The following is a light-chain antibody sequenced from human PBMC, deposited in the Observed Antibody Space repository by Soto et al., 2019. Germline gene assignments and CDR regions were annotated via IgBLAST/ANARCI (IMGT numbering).Light chain of an antibody. J-gene: IGKJ1*01. CDR2: AAS. CDR3: LQDYNYPWT. Sequence: IQMTQSPSSLSASVGDRVTITCRASQGIRTDLGWYQQKPGKAPKLLIYAASSLQSGVPSRFSGSGSGTDFTLTISSLQPEDFATYYCLQDYNYPWTFGQGTKVEIK. CDR1: QGIRTD. V-gene: IGKV1-6*01.